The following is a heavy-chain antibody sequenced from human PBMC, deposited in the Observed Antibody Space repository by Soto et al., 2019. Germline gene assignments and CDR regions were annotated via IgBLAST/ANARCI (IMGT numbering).Heavy chain of an antibody. CDR1: GGSFSKFA. CDR3: ARDDATHCGDDCYRYFYYGMDV. D-gene: IGHD2-21*02. CDR2: IIPTLGTT. V-gene: IGHV1-69*13. J-gene: IGHJ6*02. Sequence: ASVKVSCKASGGSFSKFAINWVRQAPGQGLEWMGGIIPTLGTTDYAHKFQGRVTITADEATRTAYMELSGLRSEDTAVYYCARDDATHCGDDCYRYFYYGMDVWGQGTTVTVSS.